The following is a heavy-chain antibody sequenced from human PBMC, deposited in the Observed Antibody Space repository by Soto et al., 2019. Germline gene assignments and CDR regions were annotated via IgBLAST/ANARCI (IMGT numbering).Heavy chain of an antibody. V-gene: IGHV6-1*01. CDR1: GDSVSANNAA. CDR2: TYFRSKWNY. Sequence: PSQTLSLTCAISGDSVSANNAAWNWIRQSPSRGLEWLGRTYFRSKWNYDYAESVKSRLTITPDTTNNQISLQLNSVIPEDAAVYYCVRQPLANLALYGMEVWGQGTTVTVSS. J-gene: IGHJ6*02. CDR3: VRQPLANLALYGMEV.